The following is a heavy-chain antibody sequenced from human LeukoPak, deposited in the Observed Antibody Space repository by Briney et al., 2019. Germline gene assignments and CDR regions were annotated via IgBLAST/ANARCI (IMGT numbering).Heavy chain of an antibody. CDR3: ARDYHGSNWFYFDF. D-gene: IGHD6-13*01. CDR1: GGSVSGGYYH. J-gene: IGHJ4*02. V-gene: IGHV4-61*01. CDR2: ISYSGST. Sequence: SETLSLTCTVSGGSVSGGYYHWSWIRHPPGKGLEWIGYISYSGSTNYNPSLKSRLTMSLDTSKNQFSLKLNSVTAADTAVYYCARDYHGSNWFYFDFWGQGALVAVSS.